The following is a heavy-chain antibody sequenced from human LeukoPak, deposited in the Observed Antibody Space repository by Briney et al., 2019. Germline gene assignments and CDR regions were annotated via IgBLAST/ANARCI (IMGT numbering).Heavy chain of an antibody. CDR2: INPNSGGT. CDR1: GYTFTGYY. V-gene: IGHV1-2*06. CDR3: ARDLKFGYSSSWYTY. Sequence: ASVKVSCKASGYTFTGYYMHWVRQAPGQGLEWMGRINPNSGGTNYAQKFQGRVTVTRDTSISTAYMELSRLRSDDTAVYYCARDLKFGYSSSWYTYWGQGTLVTVSS. D-gene: IGHD6-13*01. J-gene: IGHJ4*02.